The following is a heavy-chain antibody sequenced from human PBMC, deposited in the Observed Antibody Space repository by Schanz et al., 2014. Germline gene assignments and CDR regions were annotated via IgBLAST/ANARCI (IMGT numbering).Heavy chain of an antibody. CDR1: GGSISSSTYY. CDR3: ARYTGAYFDY. CDR2: IYTSGGT. Sequence: QLQLQESGPGLVIPSETLSLTCTVSGGSISSSTYYWSWIRQPAGKGLEWIGRIYTSGGTNYNPALKSRVTMSVDTSKTQFSLRLSSVTAADTAVYYCARYTGAYFDYWGQGTLVTVSS. D-gene: IGHD1-26*01. V-gene: IGHV4-61*02. J-gene: IGHJ4*02.